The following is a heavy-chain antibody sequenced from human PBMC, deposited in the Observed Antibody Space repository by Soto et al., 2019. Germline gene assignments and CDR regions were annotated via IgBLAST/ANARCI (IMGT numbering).Heavy chain of an antibody. D-gene: IGHD1-1*01. CDR2: ISRGGSST. CDR1: GFTFTLHA. Sequence: EVQLLDSGGGLAHPGGSLRLSCEASGFTFTLHAMTWLRQAPGKGLQWVSAISRGGSSTYYADSVRGRFTIYRDNSQNTVYLQMTHLRDEDTAVYYCARVPEKTGAAWFDPWGQGTLVTVSS. J-gene: IGHJ5*02. V-gene: IGHV3-23*01. CDR3: ARVPEKTGAAWFDP.